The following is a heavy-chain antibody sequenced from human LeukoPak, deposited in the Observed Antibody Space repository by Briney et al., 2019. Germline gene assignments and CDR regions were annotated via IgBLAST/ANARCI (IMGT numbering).Heavy chain of an antibody. CDR2: INPNSGGT. Sequence: ASVKVSCKASGYTFTDYYMHWVRHAPGQGLEWMGWINPNSGGTNYAQKFQGRVTMTRDTSISTAYMELSRLTSDDTAVFYCARIGYRAPYSIDCWGQGTLVTVSS. J-gene: IGHJ4*02. V-gene: IGHV1-2*02. D-gene: IGHD6-13*01. CDR3: ARIGYRAPYSIDC. CDR1: GYTFTDYY.